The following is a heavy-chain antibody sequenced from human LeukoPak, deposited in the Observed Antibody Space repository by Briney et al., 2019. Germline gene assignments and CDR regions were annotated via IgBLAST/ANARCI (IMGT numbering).Heavy chain of an antibody. CDR3: ARGPYSSNYLQEYYFDP. Sequence: SETLSLTCSVSGGSIRGHYWSWIRQPPGKGLEWIGYIYYSGSTTYNPSLKSRATISVDTSENQFSLRLNSVTAADTAMYYCARGPYSSNYLQEYYFDPWGQGTLVTVSS. V-gene: IGHV4-59*11. J-gene: IGHJ4*02. CDR1: GGSIRGHY. CDR2: IYYSGST. D-gene: IGHD6-13*01.